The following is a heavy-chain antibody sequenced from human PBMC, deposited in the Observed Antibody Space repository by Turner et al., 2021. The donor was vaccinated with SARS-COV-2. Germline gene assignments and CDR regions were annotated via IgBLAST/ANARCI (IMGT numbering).Heavy chain of an antibody. Sequence: QLQLQESGPGLVKPSETLSLTCTVSGGSISSSRYYWGWIRQPPGKGLEWIGSIYYSGSTYYNPSLKSRVTISVETSKNQFSLKLSSVTAADTAVYYCARSNYDFWSGYYTFYFDYWGQGTLVTVSS. CDR1: GGSISSSRYY. CDR3: ARSNYDFWSGYYTFYFDY. D-gene: IGHD3-3*01. J-gene: IGHJ4*02. CDR2: IYYSGST. V-gene: IGHV4-39*01.